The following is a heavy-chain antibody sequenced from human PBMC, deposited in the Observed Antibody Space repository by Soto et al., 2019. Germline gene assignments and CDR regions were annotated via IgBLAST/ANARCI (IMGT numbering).Heavy chain of an antibody. J-gene: IGHJ4*02. CDR1: GGSIISPNFY. V-gene: IGHV4-39*01. CDR2: IYYSGRI. D-gene: IGHD3-10*01. Sequence: SETLSLTCTVSGGSIISPNFYWSWIRQPPGKGLEWIGSIYYSGRIYYNPSLKSRVTMSVDTSKNQFSLNLSSVTAADTAVYYCARLTLMVRGVHFDYWGQGTLVTVSS. CDR3: ARLTLMVRGVHFDY.